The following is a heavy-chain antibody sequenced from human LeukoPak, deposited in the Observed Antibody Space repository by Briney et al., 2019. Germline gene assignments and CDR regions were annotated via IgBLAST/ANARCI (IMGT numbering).Heavy chain of an antibody. J-gene: IGHJ4*02. V-gene: IGHV3-30*01. CDR2: ISYDGSNK. D-gene: IGHD2-15*01. CDR3: ARPDLTRVVAEAGADY. Sequence: GGSLRLSCAASGFTFSSYAMHWVRQALGKGLEWVAVISYDGSNKYYADSVKGRFTISRDNSKNTLYLQMNSLRAEDTAVYYCARPDLTRVVAEAGADYWGQGTLVTVSS. CDR1: GFTFSSYA.